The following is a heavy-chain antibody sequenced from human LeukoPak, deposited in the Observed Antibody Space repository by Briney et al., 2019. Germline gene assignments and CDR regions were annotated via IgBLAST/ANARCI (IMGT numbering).Heavy chain of an antibody. D-gene: IGHD6-13*01. CDR1: GFTFSSYG. J-gene: IGHJ4*02. Sequence: PGGSLRLSCAASGFTFSSYGMHWVRQAPGKGLEWVAVISYDGSNKYYADSVKGRFTISRDNSKNTLYLQMNSLRAEDTAVYYCAKDNPAAGKSFDYWGQGTLVTVSS. V-gene: IGHV3-30*18. CDR2: ISYDGSNK. CDR3: AKDNPAAGKSFDY.